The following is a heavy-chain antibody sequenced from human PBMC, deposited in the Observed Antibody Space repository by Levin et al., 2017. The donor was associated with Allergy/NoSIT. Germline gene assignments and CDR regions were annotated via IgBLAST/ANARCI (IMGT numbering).Heavy chain of an antibody. Sequence: GGSLRLSCAASGFTVDDNGMNWVRQAPGKGLEWVSGINWKGGRRCYEDAVKGRFTISRDNAKTSLYLQMNSLRAEDTALYYCAIDKGIAVAGGFDYWGQGTLVTVSS. D-gene: IGHD6-19*01. V-gene: IGHV3-20*04. J-gene: IGHJ4*02. CDR1: GFTVDDNG. CDR2: INWKGGRR. CDR3: AIDKGIAVAGGFDY.